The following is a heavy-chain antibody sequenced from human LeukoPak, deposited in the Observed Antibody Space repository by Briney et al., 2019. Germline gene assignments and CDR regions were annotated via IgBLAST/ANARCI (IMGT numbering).Heavy chain of an antibody. Sequence: GASVTVSCTASGYTFTAYYMHWVRQAPGQGLEWMGWINPNSGGTNYAQKFQGRVTMTRDTSISTANMELSRLRSDDTAVYYCARDHLVVPGGYEDHYYGMDVWGQGTTVTVSS. CDR3: ARDHLVVPGGYEDHYYGMDV. J-gene: IGHJ6*02. D-gene: IGHD2-2*01. CDR2: INPNSGGT. V-gene: IGHV1-2*02. CDR1: GYTFTAYY.